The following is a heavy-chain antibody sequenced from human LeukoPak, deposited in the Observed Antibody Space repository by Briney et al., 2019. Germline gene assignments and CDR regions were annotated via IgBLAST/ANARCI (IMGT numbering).Heavy chain of an antibody. D-gene: IGHD4-17*01. Sequence: GGSLTLSCAASGVTFSGYSMNWVRQAPGKGLEWVSSISSSSSYIYYADPVNIRFTISRDNAKNSLCLQMNSLRAEDTAVYYCARDPRPTTRAFDIWGQGTMVTVSS. CDR3: ARDPRPTTRAFDI. J-gene: IGHJ3*02. V-gene: IGHV3-21*01. CDR2: ISSSSSYI. CDR1: GVTFSGYS.